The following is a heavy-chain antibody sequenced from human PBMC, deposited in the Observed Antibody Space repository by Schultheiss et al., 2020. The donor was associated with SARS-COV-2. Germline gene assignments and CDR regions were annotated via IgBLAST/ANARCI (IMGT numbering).Heavy chain of an antibody. J-gene: IGHJ5*02. CDR3: ARGPAPYSDFWTDSYTGWFDP. D-gene: IGHD3-3*01. CDR1: GGSITSGPYY. Sequence: SETLSLTCSVSGGSITSGPYYWTWIRQHPVKGLEWIGYIYYSGSTYYSSSLQSRVSISLDTSKNQFSLKLTSVTAADTAVYYCARGPAPYSDFWTDSYTGWFDPWGQGTLVTVSS. V-gene: IGHV4-31*03. CDR2: IYYSGST.